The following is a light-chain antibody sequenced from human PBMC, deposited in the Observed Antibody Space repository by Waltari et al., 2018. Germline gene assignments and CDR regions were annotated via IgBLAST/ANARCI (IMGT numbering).Light chain of an antibody. J-gene: IGLJ2*01. CDR1: NLGNKY. CDR2: QDT. V-gene: IGLV3-1*01. CDR3: QAWDSSPYVV. Sequence: SYELTQPPSVSVSPGQTANITCSTDNLGNKYVCWYQQKPGQSPVLVIYQDTRRSSGIPERFSGSISGNTATLTVSGTQAMDEADYYCQAWDSSPYVVFGGGTKLTVL.